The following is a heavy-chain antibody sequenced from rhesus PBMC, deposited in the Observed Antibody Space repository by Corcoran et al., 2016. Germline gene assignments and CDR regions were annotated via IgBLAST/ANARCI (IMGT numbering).Heavy chain of an antibody. CDR1: GGSIRSNY. V-gene: IGHV4-160*01. CDR2: IYGSGGST. CDR3: ARYSSWSGGFDV. Sequence: QVQLQESGPGLVTPSETLSLTCAVSGGSIRSNYWSWIRPPPGKGLEWIGRIYGSGGSTDYNPSLKSRVTISTDTSKNQFSLKLSSVTAADTAVYYCARYSSWSGGFDVWGPGVLVTVSS. D-gene: IGHD6-13*01. J-gene: IGHJ5-1*01.